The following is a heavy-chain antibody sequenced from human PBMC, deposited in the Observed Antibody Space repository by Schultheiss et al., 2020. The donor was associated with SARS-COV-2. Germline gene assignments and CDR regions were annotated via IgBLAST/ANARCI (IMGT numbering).Heavy chain of an antibody. J-gene: IGHJ6*02. D-gene: IGHD6-13*01. V-gene: IGHV3-66*01. CDR2: IYSGGST. CDR3: ARDLYQQQLAMDV. CDR1: GFTFSSYS. Sequence: GESLKISCAASGFTFSSYSMNWVRQAPGKGLEWVSVIYSGGSTYYADSVKGRFTISRDNSKNTLYLQMNSLRAEDMAVYYCARDLYQQQLAMDVWGQGTTVTVSS.